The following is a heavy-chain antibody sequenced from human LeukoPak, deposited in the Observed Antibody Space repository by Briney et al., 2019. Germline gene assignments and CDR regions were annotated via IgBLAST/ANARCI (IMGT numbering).Heavy chain of an antibody. CDR1: GFTFSSYS. CDR3: ARDLGIAVAEYYFDY. CDR2: INSSSSTI. J-gene: IGHJ4*02. V-gene: IGHV3-48*01. Sequence: PGGSLRLSCAASGFTFSSYSMNWVRQAPGRGLEWVSYINSSSSTIYYADSVKGRFTISRDNAKNSLYLQMNSLRGEDTAVYYCARDLGIAVAEYYFDYWGQGTLVTVSS. D-gene: IGHD6-19*01.